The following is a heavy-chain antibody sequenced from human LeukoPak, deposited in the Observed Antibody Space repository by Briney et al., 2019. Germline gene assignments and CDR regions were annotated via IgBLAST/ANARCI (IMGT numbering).Heavy chain of an antibody. CDR1: GFTFSSYA. Sequence: PGGSLRLSCAASGFTFSSYAMSRVRQAPGKGLEWVSAISGSGGSTYYADSVKGRFTISRDNSKNTLYLQMNSLRAEDTAVYYCAKPYYYDSSGYSRFDYWGQGALVTVSS. CDR2: ISGSGGST. D-gene: IGHD3-22*01. J-gene: IGHJ4*02. CDR3: AKPYYYDSSGYSRFDY. V-gene: IGHV3-23*01.